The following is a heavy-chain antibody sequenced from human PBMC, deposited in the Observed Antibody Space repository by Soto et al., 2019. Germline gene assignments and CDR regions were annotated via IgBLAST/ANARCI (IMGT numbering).Heavy chain of an antibody. Sequence: GGSLRVSRAASGSTSSRYSMNWVRPPPEKGLEWVSSISTTSSSIYSADSVKGRFTISRDNAKNSLYLQMNSLRAEDTAVYYCAREVSLCYDSVSDFFYFWGQGTLVTVS. V-gene: IGHV3-21*01. CDR3: AREVSLCYDSVSDFFYF. D-gene: IGHD2-8*01. J-gene: IGHJ4*01. CDR2: ISTTSSSI. CDR1: GSTSSRYS.